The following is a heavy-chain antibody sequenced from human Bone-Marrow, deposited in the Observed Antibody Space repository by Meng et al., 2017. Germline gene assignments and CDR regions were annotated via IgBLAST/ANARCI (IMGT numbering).Heavy chain of an antibody. V-gene: IGHV3-74*01. CDR3: ARDPNHCSSTSCYDNYYYYYGMDV. Sequence: GESLKISCAASGFTFSSYWMHWVRQAPGKGLVWVSRINSDGSSTSYADSVKGRFTISRDNAKNTLYLQMNGLRAEDTAVYYCARDPNHCSSTSCYDNYYYYYGMDVWGQGTTVTVSS. CDR2: INSDGSST. D-gene: IGHD2-2*01. J-gene: IGHJ6*02. CDR1: GFTFSSYW.